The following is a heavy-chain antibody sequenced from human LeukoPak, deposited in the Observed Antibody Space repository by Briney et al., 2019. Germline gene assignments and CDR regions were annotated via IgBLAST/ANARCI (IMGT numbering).Heavy chain of an antibody. J-gene: IGHJ4*02. D-gene: IGHD3-10*01. CDR1: GGSISSYY. Sequence: SETLSLTCTVSGGSISSYYWSWIRQPPGKGLEWIGYIYYSGSTNYNPSLKSRVTISVDTSKNQFSLKLSSVTAADTAVYYCARHGYYYGSGSYPYWGQGTLVTVSS. CDR2: IYYSGST. V-gene: IGHV4-59*08. CDR3: ARHGYYYGSGSYPY.